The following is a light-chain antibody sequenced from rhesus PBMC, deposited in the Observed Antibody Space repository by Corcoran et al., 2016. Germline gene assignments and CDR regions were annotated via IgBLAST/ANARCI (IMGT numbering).Light chain of an antibody. V-gene: IGKV1-66*01. CDR2: YAS. CDR1: QGINIY. J-gene: IGKJ1*01. CDR3: QQYNNSPWT. Sequence: DIQMTQSPSSLSASVGDRVTITCRASQGINIYLSWYQQKPGKVPKPPIYYASSMETGLPSRFSGSRSGTDYTLTINSLQPEDIATYYWQQYNNSPWTFGRGTKVEIK.